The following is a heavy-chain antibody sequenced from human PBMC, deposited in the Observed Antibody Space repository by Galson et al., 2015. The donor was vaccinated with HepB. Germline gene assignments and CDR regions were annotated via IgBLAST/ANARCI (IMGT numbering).Heavy chain of an antibody. Sequence: PALGETTQNLTPTCTLSGFSLRTTRVGGGWVRQPPGKALEWVSLIFWGDDKRYNPSLKSRLTITRDTSKNQVTLTMANLDPVDTATYYCAHIETSFGGVESSDAFDVWGQGTMVTVSS. V-gene: IGHV2-5*02. CDR2: IFWGDDK. CDR1: GFSLRTTRVG. D-gene: IGHD3-16*01. CDR3: AHIETSFGGVESSDAFDV. J-gene: IGHJ3*01.